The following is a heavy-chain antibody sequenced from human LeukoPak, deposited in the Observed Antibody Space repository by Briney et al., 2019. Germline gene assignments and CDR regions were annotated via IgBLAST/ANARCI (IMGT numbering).Heavy chain of an antibody. V-gene: IGHV3-43D*03. CDR1: GFTFDDYA. Sequence: GGSLRLSCAASGFTFDDYAMHWVRQAPGKGLEWVSLISWDGGSTYYADSVKGRFTISRDNSKNSLYLQMNSLRAEDTALYYCARHVAGSSSSPWFDPWGQGTLVTVSS. CDR3: ARHVAGSSSSPWFDP. J-gene: IGHJ5*02. CDR2: ISWDGGST. D-gene: IGHD6-6*01.